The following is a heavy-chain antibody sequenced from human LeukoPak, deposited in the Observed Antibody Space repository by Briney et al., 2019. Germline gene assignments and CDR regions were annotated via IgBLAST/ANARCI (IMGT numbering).Heavy chain of an antibody. D-gene: IGHD3-22*01. CDR1: GFTFSSYS. Sequence: PGGSLRLSCAASGFTFSSYSTNWVRQAPGKGLEWVSSISSSSSYIYYADSVKGRFTISRDNAKNSLYLQMNSLRAEDTAVYYCARGLTYYYDSSGQPSDYWGQGTLVTVSS. V-gene: IGHV3-21*01. J-gene: IGHJ4*02. CDR2: ISSSSSYI. CDR3: ARGLTYYYDSSGQPSDY.